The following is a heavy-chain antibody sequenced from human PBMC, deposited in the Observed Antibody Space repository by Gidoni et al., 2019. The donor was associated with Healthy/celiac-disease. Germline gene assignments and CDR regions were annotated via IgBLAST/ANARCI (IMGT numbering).Heavy chain of an antibody. CDR2: IWYDGSNK. Sequence: QVQLVESGGGVVQPGRSLSLSCAASGFTVSSYGMHWGRQAPGKGLGWVAVIWYDGSNKYYADSVKGRFTISRDNSKNTLYLQMNSLRAEDTAVYYCARGGYSSSWFDYWGQGTLVTVSS. V-gene: IGHV3-33*01. D-gene: IGHD6-13*01. J-gene: IGHJ4*02. CDR3: ARGGYSSSWFDY. CDR1: GFTVSSYG.